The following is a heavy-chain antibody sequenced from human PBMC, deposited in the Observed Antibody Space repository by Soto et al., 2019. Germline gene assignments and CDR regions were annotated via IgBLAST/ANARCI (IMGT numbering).Heavy chain of an antibody. CDR1: RGSFSGYY. J-gene: IGHJ4*02. D-gene: IGHD1-26*01. V-gene: IGHV4-34*01. CDR2: INHSGST. Sequence: PSETMALTCAVCRGSFSGYYWSWIRPTTGKGLEWIGNINHSGSTNYNPSLESRVIISVDTSKNQFSLKMSSVTATDTAVYFCVRGYPWVGFDYWGQGTLVTVSS. CDR3: VRGYPWVGFDY.